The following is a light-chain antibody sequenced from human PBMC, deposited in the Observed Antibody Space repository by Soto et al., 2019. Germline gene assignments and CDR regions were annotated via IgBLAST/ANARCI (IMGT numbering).Light chain of an antibody. CDR3: QQLATAPLT. V-gene: IGKV3-20*01. J-gene: IGKJ5*01. CDR1: QSVSSSY. CDR2: GAS. Sequence: ETVLTQSPGTLSLSPGERATLSCRASQSVSSSYLAWYQQKPGQAPRLLIYGASNRATGIPDRFSGSGSGTDFTVTISRLEPEDSAVYYCQQLATAPLTFGQGTRLEI.